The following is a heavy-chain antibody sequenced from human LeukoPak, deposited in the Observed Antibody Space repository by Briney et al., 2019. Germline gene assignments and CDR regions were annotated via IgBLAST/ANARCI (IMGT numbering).Heavy chain of an antibody. CDR3: ARGSGWHPYYFDF. V-gene: IGHV1-2*06. CDR2: INPNSGGT. Sequence: ASVKVSCKASGYTFTGYYMHWVRQAPGQGLEWMGRINPNSGGTNYAQKFQGRVTMTRDTSISTAYMELSRLRSDDTAVYYGARGSGWHPYYFDFWGQGTLVTVSS. D-gene: IGHD6-19*01. CDR1: GYTFTGYY. J-gene: IGHJ4*02.